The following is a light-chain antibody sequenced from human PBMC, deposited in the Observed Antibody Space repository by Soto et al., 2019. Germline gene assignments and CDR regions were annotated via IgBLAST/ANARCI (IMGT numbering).Light chain of an antibody. CDR1: QGISSA. V-gene: IGKV1-13*02. Sequence: AIQLTQSPSSLSASVGDRVTITGRASQGISSALAWYQQKPGKAPKLLIYDASSLESGVPSRFSGSGSGTDFTLTISSLQPEDFATYYCQQFNSYPPFTFGPGTKVDIK. J-gene: IGKJ3*01. CDR3: QQFNSYPPFT. CDR2: DAS.